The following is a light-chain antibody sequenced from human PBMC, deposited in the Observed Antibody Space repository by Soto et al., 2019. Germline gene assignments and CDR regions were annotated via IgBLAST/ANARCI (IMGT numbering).Light chain of an antibody. CDR3: QQYGSSPFT. CDR1: QSVSSSY. CDR2: GAS. Sequence: EIVLTQSPGTLSLSPGERATLSCRASQSVSSSYLAWYQQKPGQAPRLLIYGASSRATGIPDRFSGSGSGTDFTLTISRLEPKDFAVYYCQQYGSSPFTFGPGTKVIS. J-gene: IGKJ3*01. V-gene: IGKV3-20*01.